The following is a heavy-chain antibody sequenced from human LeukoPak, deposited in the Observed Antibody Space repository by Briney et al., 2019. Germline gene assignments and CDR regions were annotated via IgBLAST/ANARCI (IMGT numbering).Heavy chain of an antibody. CDR1: GFTVSSNY. CDR3: ARALAVAGLYYGMDV. D-gene: IGHD6-19*01. CDR2: IYSGGST. Sequence: GGSLRLSCAASGFTVSSNYMGWVRQAPGKGLEWVSVIYSGGSTYYADSVKGRFTISRDNSKNTLYLQMNSLRAEDTAVYYCARALAVAGLYYGMDVWGQGTTVTVSS. J-gene: IGHJ6*02. V-gene: IGHV3-53*01.